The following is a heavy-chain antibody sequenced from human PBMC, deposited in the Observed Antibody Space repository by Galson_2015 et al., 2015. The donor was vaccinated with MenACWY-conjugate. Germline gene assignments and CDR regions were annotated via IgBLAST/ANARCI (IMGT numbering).Heavy chain of an antibody. CDR1: GFRFSSYT. CDR2: VSYDASSR. CDR3: VRAEGWLRSAFDL. V-gene: IGHV3-30*10. D-gene: IGHD5-12*01. J-gene: IGHJ3*01. Sequence: SLRLSCAASGFRFSSYTLYWVRQSPGKGLEWVAVVSYDASSRYYRDSVQGRFTISSDNSKNTVSLQMSSLGPEDSAVYYCVRAEGWLRSAFDLWGQGTMVTVSS.